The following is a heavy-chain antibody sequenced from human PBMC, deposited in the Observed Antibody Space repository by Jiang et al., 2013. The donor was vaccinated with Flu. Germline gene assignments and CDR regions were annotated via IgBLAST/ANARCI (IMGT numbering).Heavy chain of an antibody. CDR3: ARVVAVAGWFDS. CDR1: GGSISNYY. Sequence: PGLVKPSETLSLTCTVSGGSISNYYWSWIRQPPGKGLEWIGYSYYSGSTNYNPSLKSRVAMSVDTSKNQFSLKLSSVTAADTAVYYCARVVAVAGWFDSWGQGTLVTVSS. D-gene: IGHD6-19*01. J-gene: IGHJ5*01. CDR2: SYYSGST. V-gene: IGHV4-59*13.